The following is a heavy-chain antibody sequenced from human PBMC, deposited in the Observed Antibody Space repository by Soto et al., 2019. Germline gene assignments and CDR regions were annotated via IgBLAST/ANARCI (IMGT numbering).Heavy chain of an antibody. J-gene: IGHJ5*02. CDR1: GYTFTSYG. CDR2: ISPYNGYT. Sequence: QVQLVQSGTELKKPGASVMVSCKTSGYTFTSYGISWVRQAPGQGPEWMGLISPYNGYTIYARKFQGRVIVTADTATRTVYLELRSLRSDDTAVYYCVRDASSGYPGWWDPWGQGTLVTVSS. CDR3: VRDASSGYPGWWDP. V-gene: IGHV1-18*01. D-gene: IGHD6-25*01.